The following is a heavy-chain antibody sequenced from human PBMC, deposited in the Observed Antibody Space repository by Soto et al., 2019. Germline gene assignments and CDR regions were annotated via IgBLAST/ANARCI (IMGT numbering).Heavy chain of an antibody. Sequence: WASVTFSCKASGGTFSSYAISWVRQAPGQGLEWMGGIIATFGTANYAQKFQGRVTITADKSKSTAYMELSSLRSEDTAVYYCARGANWNSTRGHYYDYGMEVWGQGTTVTVSS. J-gene: IGHJ6*02. CDR2: IIATFGTA. CDR3: ARGANWNSTRGHYYDYGMEV. V-gene: IGHV1-69*06. CDR1: GGTFSSYA. D-gene: IGHD1-7*01.